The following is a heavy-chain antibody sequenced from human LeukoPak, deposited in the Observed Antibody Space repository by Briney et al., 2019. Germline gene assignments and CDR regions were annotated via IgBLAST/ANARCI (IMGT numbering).Heavy chain of an antibody. CDR3: RLTGSTYPDMDV. J-gene: IGHJ6*03. V-gene: IGHV3-20*04. Sequence: GGSLRLSCAASGFTFRNYGMSWVRQAPGKGLEWVSGINWNGGRTGYADSVKGRFTISRDNAKNSLYLQMNSLRAEDTALYYCRLTGSTYPDMDVWGKGTTVTVSS. CDR2: INWNGGRT. D-gene: IGHD1-7*01. CDR1: GFTFRNYG.